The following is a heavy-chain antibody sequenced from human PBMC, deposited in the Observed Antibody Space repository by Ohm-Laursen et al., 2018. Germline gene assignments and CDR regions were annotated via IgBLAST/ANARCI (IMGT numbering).Heavy chain of an antibody. CDR2: VHYSGST. J-gene: IGHJ4*02. CDR1: GGSIRNFY. D-gene: IGHD4-23*01. V-gene: IGHV4-59*08. CDR3: ARHWDYGGNSVPLNY. Sequence: GTLSLTCTVSGGSIRNFYWSWIRQTPGKGLEWIGFVHYSGSTNYSPSLKSRVTISLDTSKNHFSLKVSSVTAADTAVYYCARHWDYGGNSVPLNYWGQGTLVTVSS.